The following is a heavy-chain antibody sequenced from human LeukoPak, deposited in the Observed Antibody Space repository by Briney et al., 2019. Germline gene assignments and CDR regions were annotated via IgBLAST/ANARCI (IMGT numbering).Heavy chain of an antibody. CDR2: IKQDGSEK. CDR1: GFTFKSYW. D-gene: IGHD3-10*01. J-gene: IGHJ6*03. V-gene: IGHV3-7*01. Sequence: GGSLRLSCAASGFTFKSYWMTWVRQAPGKGLEWVANIKQDGSEKYYVDSVKGRFTISRDNAKNSLYLQMNSLRAEDTAVYYCAREGGGSGTYYGFYDYYYMDVWGKGTTVTISS. CDR3: AREGGGSGTYYGFYDYYYMDV.